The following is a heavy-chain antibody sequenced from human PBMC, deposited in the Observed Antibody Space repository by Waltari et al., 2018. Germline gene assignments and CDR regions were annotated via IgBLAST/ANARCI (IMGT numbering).Heavy chain of an antibody. Sequence: VQLVQSGAEVKPPGASVKVSCKASEYTFSNHDMMVRQATGQGLVWMGWINPNSGNAYSAQKFQGRLTLTRNTSISTFYMELSSLTSEDTAVYYCARGRSYFERFKFDPWGQGTLVTVSS. CDR2: INPNSGNA. CDR3: ARGRSYFERFKFDP. V-gene: IGHV1-8*01. J-gene: IGHJ5*02. CDR1: EYTFSNHD. D-gene: IGHD1-26*01.